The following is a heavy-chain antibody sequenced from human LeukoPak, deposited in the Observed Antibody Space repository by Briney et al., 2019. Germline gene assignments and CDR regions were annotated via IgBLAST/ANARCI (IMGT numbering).Heavy chain of an antibody. CDR2: IYYSGST. V-gene: IGHV4-39*07. CDR1: GGSISSSSYY. Sequence: PSETLSLTCTVSGGSISSSSYYWGWIRQPPGKGLEWIGSIYYSGSTYYNPSLKSRVTMSVDTSKNQFSLKLSSVTAADTAVYYCFRKWCLYDILTGYYMGPIDYWGQGTLVTVSS. J-gene: IGHJ4*02. CDR3: FRKWCLYDILTGYYMGPIDY. D-gene: IGHD3-9*01.